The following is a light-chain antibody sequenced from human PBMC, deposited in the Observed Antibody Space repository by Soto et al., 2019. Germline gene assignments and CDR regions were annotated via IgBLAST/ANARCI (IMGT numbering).Light chain of an antibody. CDR1: SSNIGAGYA. CDR3: QSYDISLSGGV. Sequence: QSVLTQPPSVSGAPGQRVTISCTGSSSNIGAGYAVHWYQQLPGTAPKLLIYGNSNRPSGVPDRFSGSKSGTSASLAITGLQAEDEADYYCQSYDISLSGGVFGGGTKLTVL. CDR2: GNS. V-gene: IGLV1-40*01. J-gene: IGLJ2*01.